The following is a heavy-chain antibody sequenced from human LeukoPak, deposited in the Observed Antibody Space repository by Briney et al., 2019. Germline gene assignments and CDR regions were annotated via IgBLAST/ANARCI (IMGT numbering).Heavy chain of an antibody. CDR3: ARHAPYYYGSGSLVY. J-gene: IGHJ4*02. V-gene: IGHV4-4*09. D-gene: IGHD3-10*01. CDR1: GGSISSYY. Sequence: SETLSLTCTVSGGSISSYYWSWIRQPPGKGLEWIWYIYTSGSTNYNPSLKSRVTISVDTSKNQFSLKLSSVTAADTAVYYCARHAPYYYGSGSLVYWGQGTLVTVSS. CDR2: IYTSGST.